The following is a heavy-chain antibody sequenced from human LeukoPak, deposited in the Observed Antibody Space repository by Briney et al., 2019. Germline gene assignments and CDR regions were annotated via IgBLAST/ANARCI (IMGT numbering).Heavy chain of an antibody. CDR3: ARDSAWISGWDYYYYMDV. D-gene: IGHD6-19*01. CDR2: INHSGST. V-gene: IGHV4-34*01. Sequence: SETLSLTCAVYGGSFSGYYWSWIRQPPGKGLEWIGEINHSGSTNYNPSLKSRVTISVDTSKNQFSLKLSSVTAADTAVYYCARDSAWISGWDYYYYMDVWGKGTTVTISS. J-gene: IGHJ6*03. CDR1: GGSFSGYY.